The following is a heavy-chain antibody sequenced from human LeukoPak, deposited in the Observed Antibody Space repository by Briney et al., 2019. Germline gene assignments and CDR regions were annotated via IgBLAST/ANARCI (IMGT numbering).Heavy chain of an antibody. CDR3: AKDLGSYYGSGSKTGMDV. CDR1: GLTFSSYG. Sequence: QSGGSLRLSFAASGLTFSSYGMHWVRQAPGKGLEWVAVISYDGSNKYYADSVKGRFTISRDNSKNTLYLQMNSLRAEDTAVYYCAKDLGSYYGSGSKTGMDVWGQGTTVTVSS. V-gene: IGHV3-30*18. J-gene: IGHJ6*02. D-gene: IGHD3-10*01. CDR2: ISYDGSNK.